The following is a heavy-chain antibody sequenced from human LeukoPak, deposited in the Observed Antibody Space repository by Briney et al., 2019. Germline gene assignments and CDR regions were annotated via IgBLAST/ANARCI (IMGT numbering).Heavy chain of an antibody. V-gene: IGHV3-9*01. Sequence: GRSLRLPCAASGFTFDDYAMHWVRQAPGKGLEWVSGISWNSGSIGYADSVKGRFAISRDNAKNSLYLQMNSLRAEDTALYYCAKDVGDYGDYYFDYWGQGTLVTVSS. CDR1: GFTFDDYA. D-gene: IGHD4-17*01. CDR3: AKDVGDYGDYYFDY. CDR2: ISWNSGSI. J-gene: IGHJ4*02.